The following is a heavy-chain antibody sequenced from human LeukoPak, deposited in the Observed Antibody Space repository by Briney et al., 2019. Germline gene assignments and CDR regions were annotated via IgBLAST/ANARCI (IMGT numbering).Heavy chain of an antibody. CDR3: ARRGEGDYVWGTYRYFDY. Sequence: SETLSPTCAVYGGSLSGYYWSWIRQPPGKGLEWIGEINHRGSTNYNPSLKSRVTISVDTSKNQFSLKLSSVTAADTAVYYCARRGEGDYVWGTYRYFDYWGQGTLVTVSS. CDR1: GGSLSGYY. CDR2: INHRGST. J-gene: IGHJ4*02. D-gene: IGHD3-16*02. V-gene: IGHV4-34*01.